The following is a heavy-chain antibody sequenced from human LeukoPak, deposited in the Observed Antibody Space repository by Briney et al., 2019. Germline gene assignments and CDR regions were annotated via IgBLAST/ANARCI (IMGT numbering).Heavy chain of an antibody. CDR2: ISSSSRTI. CDR3: ARLRYYAMDV. CDR1: GFTFSTYD. J-gene: IGHJ6*02. V-gene: IGHV3-48*01. Sequence: GGSLRLSCAASGFTFSTYDMNWVHQAPGKGLEWVSYISSSSRTISYADSAKGRFTISRDNAKNSLYLQMNSLRAEDTAVYYCARLRYYAMDVWGQGTTVTASS.